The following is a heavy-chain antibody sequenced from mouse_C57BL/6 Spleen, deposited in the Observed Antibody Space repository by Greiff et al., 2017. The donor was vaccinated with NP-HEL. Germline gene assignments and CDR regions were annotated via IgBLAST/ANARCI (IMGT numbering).Heavy chain of an antibody. D-gene: IGHD1-1*01. CDR1: GYTFTDYY. V-gene: IGHV1-19*01. CDR3: ARRDYYGSSPGAMDY. CDR2: INPYNGGT. Sequence: VQLQQSGPVLVKPGASVKMSCKASGYTFTDYYMNWVKQSHGKSLEWIGVINPYNGGTSYNQKFKGKATLTVDKSSSTAYMELNSLTSEDSAVYYCARRDYYGSSPGAMDYWGQGTSVTVSS. J-gene: IGHJ4*01.